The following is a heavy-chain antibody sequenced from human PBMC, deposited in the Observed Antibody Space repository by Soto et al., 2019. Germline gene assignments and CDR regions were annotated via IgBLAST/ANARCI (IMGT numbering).Heavy chain of an antibody. CDR2: VYFSGNT. CDR1: GDSISSYY. J-gene: IGHJ4*02. Sequence: ETLSLTCSVSGDSISSYYWNWIRQPPGKGLEWIGYVYFSGNTKYNTSLESRAKISVDTSRNQFSLRLTSVTAADTAVYYCARDAGIVGAYYFDHWGQGILVTVSS. D-gene: IGHD1-26*01. CDR3: ARDAGIVGAYYFDH. V-gene: IGHV4-59*01.